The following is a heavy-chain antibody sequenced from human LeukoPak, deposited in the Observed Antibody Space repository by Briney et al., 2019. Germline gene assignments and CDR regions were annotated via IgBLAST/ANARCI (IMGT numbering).Heavy chain of an antibody. D-gene: IGHD3-22*01. CDR1: GGSISSYY. Sequence: SETLSLTCTVSGGSISSYYWSWIRQPPGKGLEWIGYIYYSGSTNYNPPLKSRVTISVDTSKNQFSLKLSSVTAADTAVYYCARSLWYYDSWGQGTLVTVSS. CDR2: IYYSGST. V-gene: IGHV4-59*01. J-gene: IGHJ4*02. CDR3: ARSLWYYDS.